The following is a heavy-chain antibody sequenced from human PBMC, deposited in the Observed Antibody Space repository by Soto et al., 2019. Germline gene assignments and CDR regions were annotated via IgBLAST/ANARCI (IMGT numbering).Heavy chain of an antibody. CDR1: GGSISSGGYY. Sequence: QVQLQESGPGLVKPSQTLSLTCTVSGGSISSGGYYWSWIRQHPGKGLEWIGYIYYSGSTYYNPSLKSRVTISVDTAKNQLSLKLSSVTAADTAVYYCARGGIVGTTSYYYYGMDVWGQGTTVTVSS. V-gene: IGHV4-31*03. J-gene: IGHJ6*02. CDR3: ARGGIVGTTSYYYYGMDV. CDR2: IYYSGST. D-gene: IGHD1-26*01.